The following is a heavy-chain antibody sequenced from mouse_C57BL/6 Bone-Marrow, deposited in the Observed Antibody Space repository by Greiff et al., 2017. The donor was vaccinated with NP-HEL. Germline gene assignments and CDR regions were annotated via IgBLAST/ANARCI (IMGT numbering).Heavy chain of an antibody. J-gene: IGHJ2*01. V-gene: IGHV5-6*01. Sequence: EVNVVESGGDLVKPGGSLKLSCAASGFTFSSYGMSWVRQTPDKRLEWVATISSGGSYTYYPDSVKGRFTISRDNAKNTLYLQMSSLKSEDTAMYYCARLITTVAFDYWGQGTTLTVSS. CDR3: ARLITTVAFDY. CDR2: ISSGGSYT. CDR1: GFTFSSYG. D-gene: IGHD1-1*01.